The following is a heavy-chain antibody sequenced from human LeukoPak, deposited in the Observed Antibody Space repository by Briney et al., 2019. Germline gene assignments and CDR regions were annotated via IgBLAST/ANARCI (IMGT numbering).Heavy chain of an antibody. D-gene: IGHD3-10*01. V-gene: IGHV3-23*01. CDR1: GFTFSSYA. CDR3: AKDISLLWFGELLPNAFDY. CDR2: ISGSGGST. J-gene: IGHJ4*02. Sequence: GGSLRLSCAASGFTFSSYAMSWVRQAPGKGLEWVSAISGSGGSTYYADSVKGRFTISRDNSENTLYLQMNSLRAEDTAVYYCAKDISLLWFGELLPNAFDYWGQGTLVTVSS.